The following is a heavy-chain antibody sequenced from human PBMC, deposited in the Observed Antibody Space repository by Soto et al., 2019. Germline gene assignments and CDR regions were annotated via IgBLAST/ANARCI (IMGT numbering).Heavy chain of an antibody. J-gene: IGHJ4*02. CDR3: ARDYYDSFFDY. V-gene: IGHV3-21*01. D-gene: IGHD3-22*01. CDR2: ISKSSRYI. CDR1: GFTFSSYS. Sequence: PGRSLRLSCAASGFTFSSYSMNWVRQAPGKGLEWVSSISKSSRYIYYADSVKGRFTISRDNAKNSLYLQMNSLRAEDTAVYYCARDYYDSFFDYWGQGTLVTVSS.